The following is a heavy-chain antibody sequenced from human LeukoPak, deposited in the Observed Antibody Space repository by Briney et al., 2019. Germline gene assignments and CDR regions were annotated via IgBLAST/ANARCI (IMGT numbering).Heavy chain of an antibody. D-gene: IGHD2-2*01. V-gene: IGHV4-59*11. J-gene: IGHJ3*02. CDR3: AREYCSSTICYDAFDI. CDR1: GGSISSHY. CDR2: IYYSGST. Sequence: PSETLSLTCTVSGGSISSHYWSWIRQPPGKGLEWIGYIYYSGSTNYNPSLKSRVTISVDTSKNQFSLKLSSVTAVDTAVYYCAREYCSSTICYDAFDIWGQGTMVTVSS.